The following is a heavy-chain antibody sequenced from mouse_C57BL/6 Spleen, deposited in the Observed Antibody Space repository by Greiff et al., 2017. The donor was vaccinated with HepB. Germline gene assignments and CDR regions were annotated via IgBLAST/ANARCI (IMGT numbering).Heavy chain of an antibody. CDR3: ARRGSGYGFAY. V-gene: IGHV1-69*01. CDR1: GYTFTSYW. Sequence: QVQLQQPGAELVMPGASVKLSCKASGYTFTSYWMHWVKQRPGQGLEWIGEIDPSDSYTNYNQKFKGKSTLTVDKSSSTAYMQLSSLTSEDSAVHYCARRGSGYGFAYWGQGTLVTVSA. D-gene: IGHD3-2*02. J-gene: IGHJ3*01. CDR2: IDPSDSYT.